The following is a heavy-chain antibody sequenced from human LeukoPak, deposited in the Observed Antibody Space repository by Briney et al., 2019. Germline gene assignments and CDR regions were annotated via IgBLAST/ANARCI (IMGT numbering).Heavy chain of an antibody. CDR3: ARHLYQYYFDY. V-gene: IGHV3-7*01. J-gene: IGHJ4*02. D-gene: IGHD2-2*01. CDR1: GFTFSSYW. CDR2: IKQDGSEK. Sequence: GGSLRLSCAASGFTFSSYWMSWVRQAPGKGLEWVANIKQDGSEKYYVDSVKGRFTISRENAKNSLYLQMNSLRAEDTAVYYCARHLYQYYFDYWGQGTLVTVSS.